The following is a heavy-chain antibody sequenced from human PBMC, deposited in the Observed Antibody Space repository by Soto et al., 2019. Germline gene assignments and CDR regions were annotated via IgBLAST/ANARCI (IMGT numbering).Heavy chain of an antibody. CDR3: AGDRPTMRVVVITANDGLFDY. CDR1: GYTFTSYG. J-gene: IGHJ4*02. V-gene: IGHV1-18*01. CDR2: TTAYNGNT. Sequence: QVQLVQSGAEVKKPGASVKVSCKASGYTFTSYGISWVRQAPGQGLEWLGWTTAYNGNTNYAQKLQGRVTMTTDTSTSAAYMELRSLRSDDTAVYYCAGDRPTMRVVVITANDGLFDYWGQGTLFTVSS. D-gene: IGHD3-22*01.